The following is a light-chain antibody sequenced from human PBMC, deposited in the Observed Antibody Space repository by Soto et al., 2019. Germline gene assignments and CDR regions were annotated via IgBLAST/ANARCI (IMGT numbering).Light chain of an antibody. CDR1: QSINNC. CDR2: SAS. Sequence: DIQMTQSPSSLSASVGDRVTITCRASQSINNCLSWYQQKPGKAPKLLIYSASSLQSGVPSRFSCSGSGTDFTLTISSLQAEDFSTYYCQQSYSTPLPFGGGTRVEIK. J-gene: IGKJ4*01. CDR3: QQSYSTPLP. V-gene: IGKV1-39*01.